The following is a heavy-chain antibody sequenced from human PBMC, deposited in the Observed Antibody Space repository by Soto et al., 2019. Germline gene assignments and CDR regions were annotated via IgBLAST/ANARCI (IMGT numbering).Heavy chain of an antibody. CDR1: GFTLGTYS. V-gene: IGHV3-48*04. D-gene: IGHD1-20*01. CDR2: ISGSSSTI. J-gene: IGHJ6*02. Sequence: GSLRLSCAVSGFTLGTYSMNWVRQAPGKGLEWVSYISGSSSTIYVADSMRGRFTISRDNAKNSLFLQMNSLRADDTAVYYCARDIDNRDYYYGLDVWGQGTTVTVSS. CDR3: ARDIDNRDYYYGLDV.